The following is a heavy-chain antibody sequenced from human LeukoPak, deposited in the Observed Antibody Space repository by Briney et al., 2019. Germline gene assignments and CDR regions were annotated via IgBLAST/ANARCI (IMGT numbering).Heavy chain of an antibody. CDR1: GFTFSSYE. CDR3: ARVYDSSGYYWGFDY. V-gene: IGHV3-48*03. J-gene: IGHJ4*02. CDR2: ISSSGSTI. D-gene: IGHD3-22*01. Sequence: GGSLRLSCAASGFTFSSYEMNWVRQAPGKGLEWVSYISSSGSTIYYADSVKGRFTISRDNAKNSLYLQMNSLRAEDTAAYYCARVYDSSGYYWGFDYWGQGTLVTVSS.